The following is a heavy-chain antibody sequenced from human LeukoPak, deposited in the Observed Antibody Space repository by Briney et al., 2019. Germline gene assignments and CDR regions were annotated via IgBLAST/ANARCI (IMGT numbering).Heavy chain of an antibody. CDR3: ARGVRYCSGGSCYFLMTWNYYYMDV. V-gene: IGHV4-34*01. D-gene: IGHD2-15*01. CDR2: INHSGST. Sequence: SETLSLTCAVYGGSFSGYYWSWIRQPPGKGLEWIGEINHSGSTNYNPSLKSRVTISVDTSKNQFSLKLSSVTAADTAVYYCARGVRYCSGGSCYFLMTWNYYYMDVWGKGTTVTVSS. CDR1: GGSFSGYY. J-gene: IGHJ6*03.